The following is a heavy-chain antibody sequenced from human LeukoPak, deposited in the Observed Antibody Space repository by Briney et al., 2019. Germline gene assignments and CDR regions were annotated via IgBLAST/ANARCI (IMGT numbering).Heavy chain of an antibody. V-gene: IGHV4-59*11. J-gene: IGHJ4*02. CDR2: IYYSGST. D-gene: IGHD6-19*01. Sequence: PSETLSLTCTVSGGSISSHYWSWIRQPPGKGLEWIGYIYYSGSTNYNPSLRSRVTISVDTSKNQFSLKLSSVTAADTAVYYCARVIAVAGTYVDYWGQGTLVTVSS. CDR3: ARVIAVAGTYVDY. CDR1: GGSISSHY.